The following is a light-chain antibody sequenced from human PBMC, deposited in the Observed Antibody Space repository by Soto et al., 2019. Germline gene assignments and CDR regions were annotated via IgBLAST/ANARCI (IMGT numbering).Light chain of an antibody. CDR3: QQLNSFPLVT. V-gene: IGKV1-9*01. CDR2: AAS. Sequence: DIQLTQSPSFLSASVGDRVTITCRASQGISSYLAWYQQKPGKAPKLLIYAASTLQTGVPSRFSGSGSGTEFTLTIRSLQPEDFATYFCQQLNSFPLVTFGGGPKVEIK. CDR1: QGISSY. J-gene: IGKJ4*02.